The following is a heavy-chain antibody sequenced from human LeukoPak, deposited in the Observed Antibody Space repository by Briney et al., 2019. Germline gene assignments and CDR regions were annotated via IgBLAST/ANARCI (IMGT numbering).Heavy chain of an antibody. CDR2: INGGGDAT. CDR3: ARCTASCYANAFDV. Sequence: GGSLRLSCTASGFTLNNNAMSWVGQARGKGVEWVSAINGGGDATEYTASVKGRFTISRDNSKNTLYLQMNSLRPEDTAVYYCARCTASCYANAFDVWGQGTLLTVSS. V-gene: IGHV3-23*01. CDR1: GFTLNNNA. D-gene: IGHD2-2*01. J-gene: IGHJ3*01.